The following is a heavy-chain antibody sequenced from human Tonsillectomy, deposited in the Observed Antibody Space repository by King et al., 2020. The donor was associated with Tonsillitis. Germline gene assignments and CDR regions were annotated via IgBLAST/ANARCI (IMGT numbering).Heavy chain of an antibody. V-gene: IGHV3-53*04. J-gene: IGHJ6*02. CDR3: ASGAAYYYYGMDV. CDR2: IYNGGST. CDR1: GFTVSNNY. Sequence: QLVQSGGGLVQPGGSLRLSCAASGFTVSNNYMSWVRQAPGKGLEWVSVIYNGGSTYYADSVKGRFTISRHNSKNTLYPQMNSLRAEDTAVYYCASGAAYYYYGMDVWGQGTTVTVSS. D-gene: IGHD1-26*01.